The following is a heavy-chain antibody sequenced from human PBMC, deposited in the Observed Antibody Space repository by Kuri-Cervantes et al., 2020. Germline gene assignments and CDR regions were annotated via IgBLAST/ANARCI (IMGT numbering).Heavy chain of an antibody. D-gene: IGHD6-19*01. CDR2: ISSSSSTK. CDR1: GFTFSSYS. V-gene: IGHV3-48*01. CDR3: ARDLFSTPFRSEVESLSSSGWQPDAFDI. J-gene: IGHJ3*02. Sequence: GGSLRLSCAASGFTFSSYSMNWVRQAPGKGLEWVSYISSSSSTKYYADSVKGRFTISRDNSKNTLYLQMNSLRAEDTAVYYCARDLFSTPFRSEVESLSSSGWQPDAFDIWGQGTRGT.